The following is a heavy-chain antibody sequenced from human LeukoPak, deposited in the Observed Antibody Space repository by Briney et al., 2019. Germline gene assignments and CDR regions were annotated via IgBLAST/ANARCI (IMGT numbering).Heavy chain of an antibody. J-gene: IGHJ4*02. D-gene: IGHD3-10*01. Sequence: GGSLRLSCAASGFTFINAWMNWVRQAPGKGLEWVGRIKSKTDGGTTDYAAPVKGRFTISRDDSKNTLYLQMNSLRAEDTAVFYCARRTLLRGVIIKDDYWGQGTLVTVSS. V-gene: IGHV3-15*01. CDR3: ARRTLLRGVIIKDDY. CDR1: GFTFINAW. CDR2: IKSKTDGGTT.